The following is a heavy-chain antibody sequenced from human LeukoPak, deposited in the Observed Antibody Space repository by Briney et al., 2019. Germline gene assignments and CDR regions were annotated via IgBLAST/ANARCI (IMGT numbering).Heavy chain of an antibody. CDR3: AREGRGGTIFGVVLNWFDP. CDR2: INPSGGST. CDR1: GGTFSSYA. D-gene: IGHD3-3*01. Sequence: ASVKVSCKASGGTFSSYAISWVRQAPGQGLEWMGIINPSGGSTSYAQKFQGRVTMTRDTSTSTVYMELSSLRSEDTAVYYCAREGRGGTIFGVVLNWFDPWGQGTLVTVSS. J-gene: IGHJ5*02. V-gene: IGHV1-46*03.